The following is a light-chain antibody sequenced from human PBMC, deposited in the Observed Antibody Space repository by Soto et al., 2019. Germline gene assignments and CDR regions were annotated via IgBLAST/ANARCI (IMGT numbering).Light chain of an antibody. J-gene: IGKJ1*01. CDR3: QHYNSYSEA. Sequence: DIQMTQSPSTLSASVGDRVTITCRASQRISTWLAWYQQKPGKAPKLLIFDVSTLQSGVPSRFSGSGSGTEFTLTISSLQPDDFATYYCQHYNSYSEAFGQGTKVDIK. CDR2: DVS. CDR1: QRISTW. V-gene: IGKV1-5*01.